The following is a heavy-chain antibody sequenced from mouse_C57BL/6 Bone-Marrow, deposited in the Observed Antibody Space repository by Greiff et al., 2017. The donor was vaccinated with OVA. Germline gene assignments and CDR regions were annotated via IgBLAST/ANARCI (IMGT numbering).Heavy chain of an antibody. V-gene: IGHV1-69*01. CDR1: GYTFTSYW. CDR2: IDPSDSYT. J-gene: IGHJ2*01. CDR3: ARKGYYGTLDY. D-gene: IGHD1-1*01. Sequence: QVQLQQPGAELVMPGASVKLSCKASGYTFTSYWMHWVKQRPGQGLEWIGEIDPSDSYTNYNQKFKGKSTLTVDKSSSTAYMQLSSLTYEDSAVYYCARKGYYGTLDYWGQGTTLTVSS.